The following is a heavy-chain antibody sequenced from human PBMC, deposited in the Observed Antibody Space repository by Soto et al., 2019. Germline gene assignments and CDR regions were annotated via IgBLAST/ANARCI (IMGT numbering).Heavy chain of an antibody. CDR2: ISSSSSYI. CDR1: GFTFSSYS. V-gene: IGHV3-21*01. D-gene: IGHD3-10*01. CDR3: AMAMVRGDWYFDL. Sequence: EVQLVESGGGLVKPGGSLRLSCAASGFTFSSYSMNWVRQAPGKGLEWVSSISSSSSYIYYADSVKGRFTISRDNAKNSRYLQMNSLRAEDTAVYYCAMAMVRGDWYFDLWGRGTLVTVSS. J-gene: IGHJ2*01.